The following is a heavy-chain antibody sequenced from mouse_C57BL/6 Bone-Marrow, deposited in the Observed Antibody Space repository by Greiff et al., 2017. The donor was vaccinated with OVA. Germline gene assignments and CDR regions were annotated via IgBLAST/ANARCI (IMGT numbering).Heavy chain of an antibody. CDR1: GFTFSSYG. Sequence: EVQLVESGGDLVKPGGSLKLSCAASGFTFSSYGMSWVRQTPDKRLEWVATISSGGSYTYYPDSVKGRFTISRDNAKNTLYLQMSSLKSEDTAMYYCARASDILIRGAMDYWGQGTSVTVSS. V-gene: IGHV5-6*01. CDR3: ARASDILIRGAMDY. D-gene: IGHD3-3*01. CDR2: ISSGGSYT. J-gene: IGHJ4*01.